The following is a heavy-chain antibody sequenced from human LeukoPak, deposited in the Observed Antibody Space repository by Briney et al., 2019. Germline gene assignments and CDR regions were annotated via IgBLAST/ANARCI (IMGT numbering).Heavy chain of an antibody. V-gene: IGHV3-21*01. CDR1: GCTFSRYA. CDR3: ARVMAGYSYMDV. CDR2: ISTTSSSSYI. Sequence: GGSLRLSCAASGCTFSRYAMNWVRQAPGKGLEWVSSISTTSSSSYIHYADSMKGRFTISRDNAKSSLYLQMNSLRAEDTAVYYCARVMAGYSYMDVWGKGTTVTVSS. D-gene: IGHD3-10*01. J-gene: IGHJ6*03.